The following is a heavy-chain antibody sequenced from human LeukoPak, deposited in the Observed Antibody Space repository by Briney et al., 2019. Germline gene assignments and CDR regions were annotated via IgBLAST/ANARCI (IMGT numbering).Heavy chain of an antibody. V-gene: IGHV1-18*01. D-gene: IGHD1-26*01. CDR3: ARDPVGAGPTNAFDI. CDR1: GYTFTSYG. Sequence: ASVKVSCKASGYTFTSYGISWVRQAPGQGLEWMGWISAYNGNTNYAQKLQGRVTMTTDTSTSTAYMELSSLRSGDTAVYYCARDPVGAGPTNAFDIWGQGTMVTVSS. J-gene: IGHJ3*02. CDR2: ISAYNGNT.